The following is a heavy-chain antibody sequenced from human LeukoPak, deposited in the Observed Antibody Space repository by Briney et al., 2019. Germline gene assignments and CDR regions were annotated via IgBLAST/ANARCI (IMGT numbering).Heavy chain of an antibody. CDR1: GFTFGDYA. V-gene: IGHV3-49*03. D-gene: IGHD3-22*01. CDR3: STGKAYDSSAYYTRF. J-gene: IGHJ4*02. CDR2: IRSKAYGGTT. Sequence: GGSLRLSCTASGFTFGDYAMSWFRQAPGKGLEWVGFIRSKAYGGTTEYAASVKGRFTISRDDSKSIAYLQMNSLKTEDTAVYYCSTGKAYDSSAYYTRFWGQGTLVTVSS.